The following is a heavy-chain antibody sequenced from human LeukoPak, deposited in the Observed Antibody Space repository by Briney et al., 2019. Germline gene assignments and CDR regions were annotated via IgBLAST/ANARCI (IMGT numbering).Heavy chain of an antibody. CDR1: EFTFSSYS. CDR3: VASMTTWGTFDI. V-gene: IGHV3-48*02. J-gene: IGHJ3*02. D-gene: IGHD6-19*01. Sequence: PGGSLRLSCVASEFTFSSYSMNWVRQAPGKGLEWVSYISSITTTTYYADSVKGRFSISRDNAENSLYLQMNSLRDGDTAVYYCVASMTTWGTFDIWGQGTMVTVSS. CDR2: ISSITTTT.